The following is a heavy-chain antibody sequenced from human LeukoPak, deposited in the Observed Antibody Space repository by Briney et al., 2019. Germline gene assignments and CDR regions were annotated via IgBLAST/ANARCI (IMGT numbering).Heavy chain of an antibody. Sequence: GGSLRLSCVASGFTFSNFAMGWVRQAPGKGLEWISGISGSADYTYQADSVKGRFTISRENSKDTLYLQMNSLRAEDTVVYYCAKGGSGYYVFDYWGQGTLITVSS. V-gene: IGHV3-23*01. CDR2: ISGSADYT. J-gene: IGHJ4*02. CDR1: GFTFSNFA. D-gene: IGHD3-22*01. CDR3: AKGGSGYYVFDY.